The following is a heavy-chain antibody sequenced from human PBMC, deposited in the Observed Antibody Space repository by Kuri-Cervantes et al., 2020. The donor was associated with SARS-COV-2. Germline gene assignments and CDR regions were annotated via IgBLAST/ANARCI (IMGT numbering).Heavy chain of an antibody. CDR3: ARSRFGDYLDAFGI. Sequence: SVKVSCKTSGYTFTSYAISWVRQAPGQGLEWMGRIIPIFGTANYAQKFQGRVTITTDESTSTAYMELSSLRSEDTAVYYCARSRFGDYLDAFGIWGQGTMVTVSS. D-gene: IGHD3-10*01. CDR2: IIPIFGTA. J-gene: IGHJ3*02. CDR1: GYTFTSYA. V-gene: IGHV1-69*05.